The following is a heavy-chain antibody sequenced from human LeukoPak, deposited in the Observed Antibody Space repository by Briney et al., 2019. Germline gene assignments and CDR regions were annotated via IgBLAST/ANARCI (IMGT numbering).Heavy chain of an antibody. Sequence: GGSLRLSCAASGFTFSDYYMSWIRQAPGKGLEWVSYISSSGSTIYYADSVKGRFTISRDNAKNSLYLQMDSLRADDTAVYYCARDSSMLRGPLVIYYLDFWGQGSLVTVSS. CDR1: GFTFSDYY. V-gene: IGHV3-11*01. J-gene: IGHJ4*02. D-gene: IGHD3-16*01. CDR3: ARDSSMLRGPLVIYYLDF. CDR2: ISSSGSTI.